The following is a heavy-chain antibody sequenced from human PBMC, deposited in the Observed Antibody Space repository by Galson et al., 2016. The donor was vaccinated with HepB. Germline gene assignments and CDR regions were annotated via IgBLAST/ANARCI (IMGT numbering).Heavy chain of an antibody. CDR2: VDEHPFKK. CDR3: ARDNGARGFDI. CDR1: GFIFRNYW. V-gene: IGHV3-7*03. J-gene: IGHJ3*02. D-gene: IGHD2-8*01. Sequence: SLRLSCAASGFIFRNYWMTWVRQAPGRGLQWVANVDEHPFKKYYLDSVKGRFTISRDNARNSLYLQMNSLRVDDMAVYYCARDNGARGFDIWGQGTLV.